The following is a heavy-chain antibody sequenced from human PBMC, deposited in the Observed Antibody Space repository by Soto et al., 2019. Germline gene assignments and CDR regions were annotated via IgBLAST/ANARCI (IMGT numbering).Heavy chain of an antibody. D-gene: IGHD2-15*01. J-gene: IGHJ6*03. Sequence: QVQLQESGPGLVKPSETLSLTCTVSGVSISSSYWSWIRQPPGKGLEWIGYIYNSGSTNYNPSLKSRVTISVDTSKNQVSLGLTSVTAADTAVYYCARDRAFSSGRSCNSPPDYYYYMDVWGKGTTVTVS. CDR3: ARDRAFSSGRSCNSPPDYYYYMDV. V-gene: IGHV4-59*01. CDR1: GVSISSSY. CDR2: IYNSGST.